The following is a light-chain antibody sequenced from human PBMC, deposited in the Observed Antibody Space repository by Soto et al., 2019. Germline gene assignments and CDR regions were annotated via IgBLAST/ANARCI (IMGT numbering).Light chain of an antibody. CDR3: QQRLNWPPG. CDR2: DVS. V-gene: IGKV3-11*01. CDR1: QSVSGY. Sequence: EIVLTQSPATLSLSPGERATLSCRASQSVSGYLAWYQQRPGQTPRLLIYDVSDRATGIPARFSGSGSGTDFTLTISSLEPEDFAVYYCQQRLNWPPGFGQGTQLEIK. J-gene: IGKJ5*01.